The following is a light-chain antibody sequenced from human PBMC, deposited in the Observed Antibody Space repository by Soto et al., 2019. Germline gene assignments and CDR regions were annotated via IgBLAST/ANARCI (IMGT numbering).Light chain of an antibody. Sequence: DIQMTPSPSSLSASVGDRVTITCRASQGIRNDLGWYQQKPGKAPKLLIYAASILQGVVPSSFSGSGSGTEFTLTISIQQPKAVTTDSCLQNYSYPSTFGQGTQVEVK. CDR2: AAS. J-gene: IGKJ1*01. CDR3: LQNYSYPST. CDR1: QGIRND. V-gene: IGKV1-17*01.